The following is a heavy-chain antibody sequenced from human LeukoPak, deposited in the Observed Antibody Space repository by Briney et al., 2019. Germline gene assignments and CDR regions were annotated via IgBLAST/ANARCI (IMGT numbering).Heavy chain of an antibody. CDR2: VSTSGDNT. CDR1: GFTFNSYA. CDR3: AKRGVAAGRQHYIDY. Sequence: PGGSLRLSCAASGFTFNSYAMSWVRQAPGKGLEWVSTVSTSGDNTYYADSVKGRFTISRDNSKNTLYLQVNSLRAEDTAVYYCAKRGVAAGRQHYIDYWGQGTLVTVSS. V-gene: IGHV3-23*01. D-gene: IGHD6-13*01. J-gene: IGHJ4*02.